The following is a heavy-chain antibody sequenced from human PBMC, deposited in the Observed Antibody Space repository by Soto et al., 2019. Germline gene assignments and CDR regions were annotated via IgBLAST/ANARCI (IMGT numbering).Heavy chain of an antibody. V-gene: IGHV1-2*04. D-gene: IGHD2-15*01. Sequence: ASVKVSCKASGYTFTGYYMHWVRQAPGQGLEWMGWINPNSGGTNYAQKFQGWITMTRDTSISTAYMELSRLRSDDTAVYYCARGGTVVTDAFDIWGQGTMVTVSS. CDR3: ARGGTVVTDAFDI. CDR2: INPNSGGT. J-gene: IGHJ3*02. CDR1: GYTFTGYY.